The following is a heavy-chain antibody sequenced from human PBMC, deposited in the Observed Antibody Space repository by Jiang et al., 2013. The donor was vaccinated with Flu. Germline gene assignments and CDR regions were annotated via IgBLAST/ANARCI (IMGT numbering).Heavy chain of an antibody. D-gene: IGHD1-1*01. CDR1: A. V-gene: IGHV6-1*01. J-gene: IGHJ4*01. CDR3: VRGGFGTTVSLFDS. CDR2: RYYRSKWYD. Sequence: AWNWSQAVPVERPLSGWKGRYYRSKWYDDYAVSVRGRATVNSDTSKNEFYLHLSSVTPEDSAVYYCVRGGFGTTVSLFDSWGHGTLVTVSS.